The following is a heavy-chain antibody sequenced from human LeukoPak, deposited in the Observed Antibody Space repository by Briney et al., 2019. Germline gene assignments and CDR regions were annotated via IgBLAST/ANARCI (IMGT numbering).Heavy chain of an antibody. CDR3: ARGARAGYNLEPFDY. CDR2: INHSGGT. D-gene: IGHD5-24*01. V-gene: IGHV4-34*01. J-gene: IGHJ4*02. CDR1: GGSFSGYF. Sequence: SETLSLTCAVYGGSFSGYFWSWVRQPPGKGLEWIAEINHSGGTNYNPSLKSRITVSVDTPKSQFSLKLSSVTAADTAVYYCARGARAGYNLEPFDYWGQGTLVTVSS.